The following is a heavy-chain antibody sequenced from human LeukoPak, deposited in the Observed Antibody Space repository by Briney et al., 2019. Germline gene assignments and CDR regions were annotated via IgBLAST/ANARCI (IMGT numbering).Heavy chain of an antibody. Sequence: GASVKVSFKASGYTFTCYYMHWVRQAPGQGLEWMGLTNPNSGGTNYAQKFQGRVTMTRDTSISTAYMELSRLRSDDTAVYYCGRGEWLLSFDYWGQGTLVTVSS. D-gene: IGHD3-3*01. CDR1: GYTFTCYY. V-gene: IGHV1-2*02. J-gene: IGHJ4*02. CDR3: GRGEWLLSFDY. CDR2: TNPNSGGT.